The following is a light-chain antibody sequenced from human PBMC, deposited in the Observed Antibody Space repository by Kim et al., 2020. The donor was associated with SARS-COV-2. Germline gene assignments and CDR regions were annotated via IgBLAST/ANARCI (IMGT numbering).Light chain of an antibody. CDR2: KAS. CDR1: QSISTW. J-gene: IGKJ1*01. Sequence: SAYVGDTVTMTCRASQSISTWLAWYQQKPWKAPKLLIYKASNLESGVPSRFSGSGSETEFTLTISSLQPDDFATYYCQQYNSYWTFGQGTKVDIK. CDR3: QQYNSYWT. V-gene: IGKV1-5*03.